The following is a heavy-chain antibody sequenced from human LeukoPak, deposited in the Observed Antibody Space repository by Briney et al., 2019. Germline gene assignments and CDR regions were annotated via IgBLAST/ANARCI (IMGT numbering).Heavy chain of an antibody. Sequence: ASVKVSCKASGYTFTSYGISWVRQAPGQGLEWMGWINPNSGGTNYAQKFQGRVTMTRDTSISTAYMELSRLRSDDTAVYYCARDSGYSYRNYCYYYYMDVWGKGTTVTISS. CDR2: INPNSGGT. D-gene: IGHD5-18*01. V-gene: IGHV1-2*02. CDR1: GYTFTSYG. CDR3: ARDSGYSYRNYCYYYYMDV. J-gene: IGHJ6*03.